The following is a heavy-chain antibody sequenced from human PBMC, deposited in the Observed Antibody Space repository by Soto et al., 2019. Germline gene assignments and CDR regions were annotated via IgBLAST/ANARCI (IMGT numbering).Heavy chain of an antibody. V-gene: IGHV4-59*01. CDR3: ARGQFTGTTQGDWFDP. CDR1: GVSISGYY. Sequence: PXETLCLSCPATGVSISGYYWNWIRQPPGKGLEWIGYVYSSGSTNYNPSLKNRVTISVGTSYNQFSLKLNSVTAADTAVYYCARGQFTGTTQGDWFDPWGQGTLVTVSS. D-gene: IGHD1-1*01. J-gene: IGHJ5*02. CDR2: VYSSGST.